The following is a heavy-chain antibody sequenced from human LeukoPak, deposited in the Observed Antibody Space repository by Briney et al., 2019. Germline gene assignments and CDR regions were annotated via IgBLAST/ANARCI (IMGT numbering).Heavy chain of an antibody. D-gene: IGHD7-27*01. J-gene: IGHJ4*02. Sequence: GGSLRLSCAASGFTFSDSYMTWIRQAPGKGLEWVSYISNSGNTIYYADSVKGRFTISRDNAMSSLYLQMNSLRAEDTAVYYCGRGHWGLDYWGQGTLVTVSS. CDR3: GRGHWGLDY. V-gene: IGHV3-11*04. CDR2: ISNSGNTI. CDR1: GFTFSDSY.